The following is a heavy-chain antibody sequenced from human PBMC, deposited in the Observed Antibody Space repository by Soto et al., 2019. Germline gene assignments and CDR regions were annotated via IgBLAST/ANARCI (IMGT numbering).Heavy chain of an antibody. CDR3: ARVLSGSYSNSFDI. D-gene: IGHD1-26*01. J-gene: IGHJ3*02. CDR1: GGSISSGGYY. V-gene: IGHV4-31*03. CDR2: IYYSGST. Sequence: SETLSLTCTVSGGSISSGGYYWSWIRQLPGKGLEWIGYIYYSGSTYYNPSLKSRITISVDTSKHQFSLKLSSVTAADTAVYYCARVLSGSYSNSFDIWGQRTMVTVSS.